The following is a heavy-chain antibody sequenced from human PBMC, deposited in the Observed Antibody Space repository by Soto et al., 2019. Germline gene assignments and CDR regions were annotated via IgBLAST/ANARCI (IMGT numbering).Heavy chain of an antibody. J-gene: IGHJ5*02. D-gene: IGHD3-22*01. CDR2: IIPIIGII. Sequence: QVQLVQSGAEVKKPGSSVKVSCKASGGTFSTYTITWVRQAPGQGLEWMGRIIPIIGIINYAQKFQGRVTITADNFTGTAYMELTRLRCDDTAVYYCAGDPDSHYNDSHASSYPWGQGTLVTVSS. CDR3: AGDPDSHYNDSHASSYP. V-gene: IGHV1-69*08. CDR1: GGTFSTYT.